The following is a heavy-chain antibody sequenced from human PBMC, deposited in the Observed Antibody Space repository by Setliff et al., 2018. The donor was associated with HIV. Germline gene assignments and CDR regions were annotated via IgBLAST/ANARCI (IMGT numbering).Heavy chain of an antibody. J-gene: IGHJ4*02. CDR1: GGSISSGSYY. D-gene: IGHD4-17*01. CDR2: IYYSGST. V-gene: IGHV4-39*02. Sequence: SETLSLTCTVSGGSISSGSYYWSWIRQPPGKGLEWIGSIYYSGSTYYNPSLKSRVTISVDKSKNQFSLKLSSVTAADTAVYYCARDHGSGFTTVTYYFDYWGQGTLVTVSS. CDR3: ARDHGSGFTTVTYYFDY.